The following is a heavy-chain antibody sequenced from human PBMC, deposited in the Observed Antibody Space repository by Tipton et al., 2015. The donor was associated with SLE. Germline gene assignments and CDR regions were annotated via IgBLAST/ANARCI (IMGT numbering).Heavy chain of an antibody. V-gene: IGHV4-59*08. CDR1: GGSIISRY. J-gene: IGHJ4*02. D-gene: IGHD3-22*01. CDR2: FYGGST. CDR3: ARQPYYESPFDY. Sequence: GLVKPSETLSLTCTVSGGSIISRYWSWIRQPPGKGLEWIGYFYGGSTSYNPSLRGRVTISGDTSKNQFSLTLNSVTAADTAVYFCARQPYYESPFDYWGQGTLVTVSS.